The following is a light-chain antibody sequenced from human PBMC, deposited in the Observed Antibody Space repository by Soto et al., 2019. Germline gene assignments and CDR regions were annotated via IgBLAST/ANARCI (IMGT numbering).Light chain of an antibody. J-gene: IGKJ1*01. CDR2: DAS. CDR1: QNINNW. V-gene: IGKV1-5*01. Sequence: DIQMTQSPSTLSASVGYRFTITCRASQNINNWIAWYQQKPGKAPKFLIYDASTLESGVPSRFSGSGFGTEFSLTIRSLQPDDFATYYCQQYSSSSEWTFGQGTTVDIK. CDR3: QQYSSSSEWT.